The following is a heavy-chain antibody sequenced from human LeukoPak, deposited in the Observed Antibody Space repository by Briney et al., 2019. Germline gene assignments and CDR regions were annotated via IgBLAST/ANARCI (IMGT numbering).Heavy chain of an antibody. Sequence: SETLSLTCAVSGGSISSSYYWSWIRQPPGKGLEWIGYIYYSGSTNYNPSLKSRVTISVDTSKNQFSLKLSSVTAADTAVYYCARDRGHLKMAFDYWGQGTLVTVSS. CDR1: GGSISSSYY. J-gene: IGHJ4*02. V-gene: IGHV4-61*01. CDR3: ARDRGHLKMAFDY. CDR2: IYYSGST. D-gene: IGHD5-24*01.